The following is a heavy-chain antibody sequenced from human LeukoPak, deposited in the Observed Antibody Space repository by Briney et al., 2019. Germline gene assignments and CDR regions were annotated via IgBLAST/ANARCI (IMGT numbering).Heavy chain of an antibody. CDR2: INHSGST. Sequence: SETLSLTCAAYGGSFSGYYWSWIRQPPGKGLEWIGEINHSGSTNYNPSLKSRVTISVDTSKNQFSLKLSSVTAADTAVYYCARVIGITIFGVVIKSYYFDYWGQGTLVTVSS. J-gene: IGHJ4*02. D-gene: IGHD3-3*01. V-gene: IGHV4-34*01. CDR1: GGSFSGYY. CDR3: ARVIGITIFGVVIKSYYFDY.